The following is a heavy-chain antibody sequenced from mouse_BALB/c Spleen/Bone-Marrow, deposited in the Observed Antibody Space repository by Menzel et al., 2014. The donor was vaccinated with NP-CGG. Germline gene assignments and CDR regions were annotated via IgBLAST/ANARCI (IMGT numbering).Heavy chain of an antibody. Sequence: QVQLQQSGPELVRPGVSVKISCKGSGYTFTDSAMHWVKQSHAKSLEWIGVINTYSGDANYNQKFKGKATMTVDKSSSPAYLELARLTSGVSALYYCAMDCGTNHFNRWGRGSSLTVSS. V-gene: IGHV1-67*01. CDR3: AMDCGTNHFNR. CDR1: GYTFTDSA. D-gene: IGHD1-1*01. J-gene: IGHJ2*02. CDR2: INTYSGDA.